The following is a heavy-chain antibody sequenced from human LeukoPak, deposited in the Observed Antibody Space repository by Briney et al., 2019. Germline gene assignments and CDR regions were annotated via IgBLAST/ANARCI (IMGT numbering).Heavy chain of an antibody. D-gene: IGHD2-8*01. V-gene: IGHV3-7*01. CDR3: ATGRTKKY. Sequence: TGGSLRLSCVASGFTFSNYWMNWVRQAPGERPEWVANIKEDGSEKYYVDSVKGRFTISRDNAKNSLHLQMYSLRAEDTAVYYCATGRTKKYWGQGTLVTVSS. CDR2: IKEDGSEK. J-gene: IGHJ4*02. CDR1: GFTFSNYW.